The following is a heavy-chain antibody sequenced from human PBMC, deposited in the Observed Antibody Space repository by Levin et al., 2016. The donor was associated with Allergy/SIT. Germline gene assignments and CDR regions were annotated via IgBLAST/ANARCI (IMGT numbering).Heavy chain of an antibody. V-gene: IGHV6-1*01. J-gene: IGHJ4*02. Sequence: SETLSLTCAISGDSVSSNSVTWNWIRQSPSRGLEWLGRTFYRSKWSNDSAGSVKSRMTINPDTTKNQFSLQLNSVTPEDTAVYYCARGLSGRLDYWGQGTLVTVSS. CDR3: ARGLSGRLDY. CDR1: GDSVSSNSVT. D-gene: IGHD3-16*01. CDR2: TFYRSKWSN.